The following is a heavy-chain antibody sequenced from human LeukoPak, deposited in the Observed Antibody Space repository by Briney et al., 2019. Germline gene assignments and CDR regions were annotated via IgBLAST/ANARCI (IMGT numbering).Heavy chain of an antibody. V-gene: IGHV4-39*01. Sequence: SETLSLTCTVPGGSISSSAYCWGWVRQPPGKGLEWIGSISYSGSTYHNPSLKSRVTISVDTSKNRFSLKLISVTAADTAGYYCATYSGTFYLQFDYWGQGTLVTVSS. CDR1: GGSISSSAYC. CDR2: ISYSGST. CDR3: ATYSGTFYLQFDY. D-gene: IGHD1-26*01. J-gene: IGHJ4*02.